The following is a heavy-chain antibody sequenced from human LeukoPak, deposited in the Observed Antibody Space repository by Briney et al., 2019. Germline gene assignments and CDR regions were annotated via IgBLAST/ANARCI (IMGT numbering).Heavy chain of an antibody. D-gene: IGHD3-22*01. CDR3: ARRAAEYYYDSSGYYDR. V-gene: IGHV4-39*01. Sequence: SQTLSLTCTVSRGSPSTSSYNTGSSRPPPAKRLEWGWSIYYSGSTYYNPSLKSRVTISVDTSKNQFSLKLSSVTAADTAVYYCARRAAEYYYDSSGYYDRLGQGTLVTVSS. CDR1: RGSPSTSSYN. CDR2: IYYSGST. J-gene: IGHJ5*02.